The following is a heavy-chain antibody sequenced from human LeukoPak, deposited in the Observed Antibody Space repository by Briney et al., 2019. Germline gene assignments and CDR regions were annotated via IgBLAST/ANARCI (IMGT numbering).Heavy chain of an antibody. CDR1: GFTFSSYA. J-gene: IGHJ4*02. CDR2: ISSSSSYI. Sequence: PGGSLRLSCAASGFTFSSYAMHWVRQAPGKGLEWVSSISSSSSYIYYADSVKGRFTISRDNAKNSLYLQMNSLRAEDTAVYYCARDALRFYDYVWGSYLLYYFDYWGQGTLVTVSS. V-gene: IGHV3-21*01. CDR3: ARDALRFYDYVWGSYLLYYFDY. D-gene: IGHD3-16*02.